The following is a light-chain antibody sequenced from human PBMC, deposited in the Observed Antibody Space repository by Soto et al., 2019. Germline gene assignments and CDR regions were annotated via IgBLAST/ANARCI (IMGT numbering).Light chain of an antibody. J-gene: IGLJ2*01. CDR2: EVS. Sequence: QSVLTQPASVSGSPGQSITISCTGTSSDVGSYNLVSWYQQHPGKAPKLMIYEVSKRPAGVSNRFSGSKSGNTASLTISGLQAEDEADYYCCSYAGSRLGGGTKLT. CDR1: SSDVGSYNL. V-gene: IGLV2-23*02. CDR3: CSYAGSR.